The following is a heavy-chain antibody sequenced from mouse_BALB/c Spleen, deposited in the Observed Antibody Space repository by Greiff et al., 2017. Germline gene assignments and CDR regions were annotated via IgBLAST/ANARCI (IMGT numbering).Heavy chain of an antibody. D-gene: IGHD2-1*01. CDR2: ILPGSGST. J-gene: IGHJ4*01. CDR3: ARGGNYNYAMDY. CDR1: GYTFSSYW. V-gene: IGHV1-9*01. Sequence: VQLQQSGAELMKPGASVKISCKATGYTFSSYWIEWVKQRPGHGLEWIGEILPGSGSTNYNEKFKGKATFTADTSSNTAYMQLSSLTSEDSAVYYCARGGNYNYAMDYWGQGTSVTVAS.